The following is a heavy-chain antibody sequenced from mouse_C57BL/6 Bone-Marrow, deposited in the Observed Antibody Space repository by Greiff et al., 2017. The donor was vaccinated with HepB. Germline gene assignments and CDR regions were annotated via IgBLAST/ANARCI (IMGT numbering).Heavy chain of an antibody. V-gene: IGHV3-6*01. CDR1: GYSITSGYY. J-gene: IGHJ2*01. D-gene: IGHD4-1*01. Sequence: VQLQQSGPGLVKPSQSLSLTCPVTGYSITSGYYWNWIRQFPGNKLEWMGYISYDGSNNYNPSLKNRISITRDTSKNLFFLKLNSVTTEDPAPYYCAREEGLTEAVFDCWGQGTTLTVCS. CDR2: ISYDGSN. CDR3: AREEGLTEAVFDC.